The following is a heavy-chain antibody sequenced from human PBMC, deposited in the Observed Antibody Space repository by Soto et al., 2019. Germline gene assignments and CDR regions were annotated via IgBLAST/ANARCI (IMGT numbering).Heavy chain of an antibody. D-gene: IGHD2-15*01. CDR3: AKDTFAYCSGGSCLYYYGMDV. CDR1: GFTFTTYG. V-gene: IGHV3-30*18. J-gene: IGHJ6*02. Sequence: QVQLVESGGGVVQPGRSLRLSCAAPGFTFTTYGMHWVRQAPGKGLEWVAVISYDGRTKYYADSVKGRFTVSRDNSNNTVYLQLTSLRADDTAVYYCAKDTFAYCSGGSCLYYYGMDVWGQGTTVTVSS. CDR2: ISYDGRTK.